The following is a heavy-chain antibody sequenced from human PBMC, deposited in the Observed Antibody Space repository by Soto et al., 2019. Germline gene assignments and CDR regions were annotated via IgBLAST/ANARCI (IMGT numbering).Heavy chain of an antibody. CDR1: GGSIYNSTW. CDR2: ISHTGSI. J-gene: IGHJ4*02. CDR3: ASQRRITMVRGYDS. V-gene: IGHV4-4*02. D-gene: IGHD3-10*01. Sequence: SETLSLTCAVSGGSIYNSTWWSWVRQPPGKGLEWIAQISHTGSINYNPSLRSRVTISVDKSKNQFSLKLSSVTAADTAVYYCASQRRITMVRGYDSWGKGTLVTVS.